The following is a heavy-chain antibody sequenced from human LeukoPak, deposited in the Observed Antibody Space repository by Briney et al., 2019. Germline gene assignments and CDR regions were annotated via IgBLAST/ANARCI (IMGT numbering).Heavy chain of an antibody. CDR1: GFTFNSYS. CDR3: ARGVYHYDGRAYYYLGSPKYFED. V-gene: IGHV3-48*01. CDR2: INSDSTLI. Sequence: PGGSLRLSCAASGFTFNSYSLNWVRQAPGKGLEWLAYINSDSTLIYYADSVRGRFTISRDNAKNSLSLQMNSLRAEDTAVYYCARGVYHYDGRAYYYLGSPKYFEDWGQGTLVTVSS. J-gene: IGHJ1*01. D-gene: IGHD3-22*01.